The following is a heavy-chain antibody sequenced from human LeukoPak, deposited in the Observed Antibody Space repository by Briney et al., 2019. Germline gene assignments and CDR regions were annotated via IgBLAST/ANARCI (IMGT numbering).Heavy chain of an antibody. Sequence: SVKVSCKASGGTFSSYAISWVRQAPGQGLEWMGGIIPIFGTANYAQKFQGRVTITADESTSTAYMELSSLRSEDTAVYYCARGRYYDSSGYYYDPYYFDYWGQGTLVTVSS. CDR3: ARGRYYDSSGYYYDPYYFDY. D-gene: IGHD3-22*01. J-gene: IGHJ4*02. CDR2: IIPIFGTA. V-gene: IGHV1-69*13. CDR1: GGTFSSYA.